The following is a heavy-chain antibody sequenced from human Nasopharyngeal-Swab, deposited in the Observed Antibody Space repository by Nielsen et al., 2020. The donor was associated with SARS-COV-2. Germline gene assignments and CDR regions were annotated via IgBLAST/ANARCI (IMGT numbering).Heavy chain of an antibody. CDR3: AKDKEDLRGVGSYDY. J-gene: IGHJ4*02. CDR2: ISGSGGST. V-gene: IGHV3-23*01. D-gene: IGHD3-10*01. CDR1: GFTFSSYA. Sequence: GESLKISCAAPGFTFSSYAMSWVRQAPGKGLEWVSAISGSGGSTYYADSVKGRFTISRDNSKNTLYLQMNSLRAEDTAVYYCAKDKEDLRGVGSYDYWGQGTLVTVSS.